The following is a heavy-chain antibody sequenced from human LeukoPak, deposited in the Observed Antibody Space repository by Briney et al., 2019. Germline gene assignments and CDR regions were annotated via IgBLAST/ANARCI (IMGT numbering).Heavy chain of an antibody. CDR1: GGSISSGGYS. CDR2: IYYSGST. CDR3: ARSNRVQQDY. D-gene: IGHD1/OR15-1a*01. V-gene: IGHV4-31*03. Sequence: PSETLSLTCTVSGGSISSGGYSWSWIRQHPGKGLEWIGYIYYSGSTYYNPSLKSRVTISVDTSKNQFSLKLSSVTAADTAVYYCARSNRVQQDYWGQGTLVTVSS. J-gene: IGHJ4*02.